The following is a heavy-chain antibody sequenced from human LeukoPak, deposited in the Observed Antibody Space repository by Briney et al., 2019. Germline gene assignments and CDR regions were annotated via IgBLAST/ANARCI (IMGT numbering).Heavy chain of an antibody. Sequence: PSETLSLTCAVSGYSISSGYYWGWIRQPPGKGLEWIGEINHSGSTNYNPSLKSRVTISVDTSKNQFSLKLSSVTAADTAVYYCARLLHCSSTSCQGGYFDYWGQGTLVTVSS. J-gene: IGHJ4*02. CDR2: INHSGST. CDR1: GYSISSGYY. V-gene: IGHV4-38-2*01. CDR3: ARLLHCSSTSCQGGYFDY. D-gene: IGHD2-2*01.